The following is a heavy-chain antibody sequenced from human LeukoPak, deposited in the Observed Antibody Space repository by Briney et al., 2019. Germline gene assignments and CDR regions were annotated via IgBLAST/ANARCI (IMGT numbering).Heavy chain of an antibody. Sequence: ASVKVSCKASGYTFSRYGMHWVRQAPGQRLEWMGWINAGNENTKYSQKFQGRVSITRDTSASTAYMELSSLTSEDTAVYYCARDLYGDYYDYWGQGPLVTVSS. D-gene: IGHD3-16*01. CDR1: GYTFSRYG. J-gene: IGHJ4*02. V-gene: IGHV1-3*01. CDR3: ARDLYGDYYDY. CDR2: INAGNENT.